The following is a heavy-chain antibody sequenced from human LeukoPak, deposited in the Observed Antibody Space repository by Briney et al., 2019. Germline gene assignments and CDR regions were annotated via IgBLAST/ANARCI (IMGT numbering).Heavy chain of an antibody. CDR2: IYYSGSS. V-gene: IGHV4-31*03. CDR1: GGSINNGGYY. D-gene: IGHD5-24*01. CDR3: ARNRDGYNSFDY. J-gene: IGHJ4*02. Sequence: SETLSLTCTVSGGSINNGGYYWSWIRQHPGKGLEWIGYIYYSGSSCYNPSLRSRVTISVDTSKNHFSLKLSSVTAADTAVYYCARNRDGYNSFDYWGQGTLVTVSS.